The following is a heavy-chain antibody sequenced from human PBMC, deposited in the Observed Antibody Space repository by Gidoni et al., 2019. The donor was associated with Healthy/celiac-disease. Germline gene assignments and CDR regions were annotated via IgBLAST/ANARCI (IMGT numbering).Heavy chain of an antibody. CDR3: AKVGGTVVPPDTWFFDL. D-gene: IGHD2-15*01. CDR2: ISGSGGGK. J-gene: IGHJ2*01. CDR1: GFTFSSYA. Sequence: EVQLLESGAGLGHPGGSLRLSCPASGFTFSSYAMSWGRQAPGQGLDWVAAISGSGGGKYYADSVKGRFTISRDNSKNTLYLQMNSLRAEDRAVYYCAKVGGTVVPPDTWFFDLWGRGTLVTVSS. V-gene: IGHV3-23*01.